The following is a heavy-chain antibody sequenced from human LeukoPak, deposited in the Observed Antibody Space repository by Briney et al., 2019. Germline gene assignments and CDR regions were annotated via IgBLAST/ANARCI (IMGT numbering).Heavy chain of an antibody. V-gene: IGHV4-34*01. Sequence: SETLSLTCAVYGGSFSGYYWSWIRQPPGKGLEWIGVINHSGSTNYNPSLKSRVTISVDTSKNQFSLKLSSVTAADTAVYYCARGLGQRRAARPPPFDYWGQGTLVTVSS. J-gene: IGHJ4*02. CDR3: ARGLGQRRAARPPPFDY. D-gene: IGHD6-6*01. CDR1: GGSFSGYY. CDR2: INHSGST.